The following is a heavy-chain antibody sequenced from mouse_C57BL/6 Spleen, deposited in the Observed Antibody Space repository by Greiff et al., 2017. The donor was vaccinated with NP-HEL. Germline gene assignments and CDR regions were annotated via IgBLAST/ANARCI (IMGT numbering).Heavy chain of an antibody. D-gene: IGHD1-1*01. CDR2: IYPGSGST. V-gene: IGHV1-55*01. J-gene: IGHJ3*01. Sequence: VQLQQPGAELVKPGASVKMSCKASCYTFTSYWITWVKQRPGQGLEWIGDIYPGSGSTNYNEKFKSKATLTVDTSSSTAYMQLSSLTSEDSAVYYCARRDLGYYGSSYPFAYWGQGTLVTVSA. CDR3: ARRDLGYYGSSYPFAY. CDR1: CYTFTSYW.